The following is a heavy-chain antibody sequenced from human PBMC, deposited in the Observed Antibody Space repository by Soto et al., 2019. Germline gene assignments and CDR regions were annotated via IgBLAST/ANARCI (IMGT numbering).Heavy chain of an antibody. CDR3: ARRGSGSDYDY. J-gene: IGHJ4*02. Sequence: EVQLLESGGGLVQPGGSLRLSCVASGFTFSSYAMRWVRQAPVKGLEWVSGISGSGGSTYYADSVKGRFTISRDNSKNTLYLQLTSLRAEDTAVYYCARRGSGSDYDYWCQGTLVTVSS. D-gene: IGHD1-26*01. V-gene: IGHV3-23*01. CDR2: ISGSGGST. CDR1: GFTFSSYA.